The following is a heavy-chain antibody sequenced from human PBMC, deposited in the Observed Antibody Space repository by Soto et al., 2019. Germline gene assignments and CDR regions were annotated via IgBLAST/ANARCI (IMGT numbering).Heavy chain of an antibody. CDR2: IYWDDDK. D-gene: IGHD1-20*01. V-gene: IGHV2-5*02. J-gene: IGHJ4*02. CDR1: GLSLTTSGEG. Sequence: QITLKESGPTLVRPTQTLTLTCTFSGLSLTTSGEGVIWIRQPPGKALEWLALIYWDDDKRYSPSLKSRLTVTKDSTKNQVVLTMSNMDPVDTGTYFCAHRAITGTHLDYWCQGTMVSVSS. CDR3: AHRAITGTHLDY.